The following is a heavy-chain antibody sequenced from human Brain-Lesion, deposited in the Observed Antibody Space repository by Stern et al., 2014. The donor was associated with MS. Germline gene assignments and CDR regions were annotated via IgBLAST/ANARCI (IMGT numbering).Heavy chain of an antibody. CDR3: ARGERWFDS. D-gene: IGHD3-10*01. CDR1: GFTFSNYW. V-gene: IGHV3-74*02. CDR2: VNNDGRRT. Sequence: EVQLEESGGGLVQPGGSLSLSCAASGFTFSNYWMHWVRQAPGKGLVWVSRVNNDGRRTSYADSVKGRFTMSRDNAKNTLYLQMNSLRVEDTAIYYCARGERWFDSWGQGTLVTVSS. J-gene: IGHJ5*01.